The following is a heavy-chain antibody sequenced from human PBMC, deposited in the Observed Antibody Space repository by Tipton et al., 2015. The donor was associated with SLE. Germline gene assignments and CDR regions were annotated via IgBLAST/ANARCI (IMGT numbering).Heavy chain of an antibody. D-gene: IGHD6-19*01. CDR3: ARGEGSGWFVDGFDI. V-gene: IGHV4-59*08. Sequence: TLSLTCTVSGGSISSYYWSWIRQPPGKGLEWIGYIYYNGSTHYNPSLKSRVTISVDTSKDQFSLKLSSVTAADTAVYHCARGEGSGWFVDGFDIWGQGTMVPVSS. CDR2: IYYNGST. J-gene: IGHJ3*02. CDR1: GGSISSYY.